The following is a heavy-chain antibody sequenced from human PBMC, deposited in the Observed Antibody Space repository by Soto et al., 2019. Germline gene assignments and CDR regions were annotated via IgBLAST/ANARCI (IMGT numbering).Heavy chain of an antibody. Sequence: QVQLVQSGAEVKKPGSSVKVSCKGSGGTFSSYAIDWVRQAPGQGLEWMGRIIPIRGTANYAQKFQGRVTIMADKSTSTDYMELGSLRSEDTAVYYCARKEVGASLWSYWGPGTLVTVSS. V-gene: IGHV1-69*08. D-gene: IGHD1-26*01. CDR3: ARKEVGASLWSY. CDR2: IIPIRGTA. J-gene: IGHJ4*02. CDR1: GGTFSSYA.